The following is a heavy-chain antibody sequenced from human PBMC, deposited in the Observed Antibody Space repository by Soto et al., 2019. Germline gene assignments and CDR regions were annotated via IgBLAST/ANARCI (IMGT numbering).Heavy chain of an antibody. D-gene: IGHD3-3*01. Sequence: ASETLSLTCTVSGGPISSGDYYWSWIRQPPGKGLEWIGYIYYSGSTYYNPSLKSRVTISVDTSKNQFSLKLSSVTAADTAVYYCARDLNDFRFDPWGQGTLVTVSS. CDR2: IYYSGST. CDR1: GGPISSGDYY. V-gene: IGHV4-30-4*01. J-gene: IGHJ5*02. CDR3: ARDLNDFRFDP.